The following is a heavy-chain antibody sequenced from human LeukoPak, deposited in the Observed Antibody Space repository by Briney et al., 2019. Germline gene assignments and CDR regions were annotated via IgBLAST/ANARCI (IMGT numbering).Heavy chain of an antibody. CDR1: GYTFTSYY. J-gene: IGHJ5*02. Sequence: ASVKVSCKASGYTFTSYYMHWVRQAPGQGLEWMGIINPSGGSTSYAQKFQGRVTMTRDMSTSTVYMELSSLRSEDTAVYYCAREGGLDYYDSSGYHKNWFDPWGQGTLVTVSS. CDR3: AREGGLDYYDSSGYHKNWFDP. CDR2: INPSGGST. V-gene: IGHV1-46*01. D-gene: IGHD3-22*01.